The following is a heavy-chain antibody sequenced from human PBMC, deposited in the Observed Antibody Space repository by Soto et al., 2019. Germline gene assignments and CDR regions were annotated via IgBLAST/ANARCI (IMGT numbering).Heavy chain of an antibody. CDR1: GGSISSSSYY. V-gene: IGHV4-39*01. D-gene: IGHD6-13*01. Sequence: SETLSLTCTVSGGSISSSSYYWGWIRQPPGKGLEWIGSIYYSGSTYYNPSLKSRVTISVDTSKNQFSLKLSSVTAADTAVYYCARKRAGYSSSWQIHYYYYAMDVWGQGTTVTVSS. CDR2: IYYSGST. J-gene: IGHJ6*02. CDR3: ARKRAGYSSSWQIHYYYYAMDV.